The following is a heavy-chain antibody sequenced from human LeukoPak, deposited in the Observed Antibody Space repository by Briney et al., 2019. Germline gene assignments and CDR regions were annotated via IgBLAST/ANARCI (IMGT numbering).Heavy chain of an antibody. D-gene: IGHD3-9*01. Sequence: ASVKVSCKASGYTFTSYGISWVRQAPGQGVEWMGWISAYNGNTNYAQKLQGRVTMTTDTSTSTAYMELRSLRSDDTAVYYCARDGLVLRYFDWLSYYYYYMDVWGKGTTVTVSS. CDR1: GYTFTSYG. J-gene: IGHJ6*03. CDR2: ISAYNGNT. V-gene: IGHV1-18*01. CDR3: ARDGLVLRYFDWLSYYYYYMDV.